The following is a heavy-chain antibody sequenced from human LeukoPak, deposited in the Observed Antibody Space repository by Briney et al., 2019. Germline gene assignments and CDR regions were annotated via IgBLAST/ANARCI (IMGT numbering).Heavy chain of an antibody. CDR1: GYTFTSYY. D-gene: IGHD3-3*01. CDR2: INPSGGST. V-gene: IGHV1-46*01. J-gene: IGHJ5*02. Sequence: GASVGVSCKASGYTFTSYYMHWVRQAPGQGLEWMGIINPSGGSTSYAQKFQGRVTMTRDTSTSTVYMELSSLRSEDTAVYYCARGVLRFLERAYNWFDPWGQGTLVTVSS. CDR3: ARGVLRFLERAYNWFDP.